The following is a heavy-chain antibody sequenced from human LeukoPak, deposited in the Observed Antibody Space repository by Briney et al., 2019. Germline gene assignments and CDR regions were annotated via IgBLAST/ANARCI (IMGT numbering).Heavy chain of an antibody. CDR3: ARDGEGRDGYNWIYYYYYYMDV. J-gene: IGHJ6*03. CDR1: GFTFDDYG. CDR2: ISSSSSYI. V-gene: IGHV3-21*01. D-gene: IGHD5-24*01. Sequence: GGSLRLSCAASGFTFDDYGMSWVRQAPGKGLEWVSSISSSSSYIYYADSVKGRFTISRDNAKNSLYLQMNSLRAEDTAVYYCARDGEGRDGYNWIYYYYYYMDVWGKGTTVTISS.